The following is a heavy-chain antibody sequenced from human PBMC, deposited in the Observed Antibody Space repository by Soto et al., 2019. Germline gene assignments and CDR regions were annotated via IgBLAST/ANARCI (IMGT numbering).Heavy chain of an antibody. CDR3: AKDDYGDYVNWFDP. Sequence: GESLKISCAASGFTFSSYAMSWVRQAPGKGLEWVSAISGSGGSTYYADSVKGRFTISRDNSKNRLYLQMNSLRAEDTALYYCAKDDYGDYVNWFDPWGQGTLVTVSS. CDR2: ISGSGGST. V-gene: IGHV3-23*01. J-gene: IGHJ5*02. D-gene: IGHD4-17*01. CDR1: GFTFSSYA.